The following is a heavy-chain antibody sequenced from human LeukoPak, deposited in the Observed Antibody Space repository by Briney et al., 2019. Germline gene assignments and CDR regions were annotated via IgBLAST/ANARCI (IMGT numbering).Heavy chain of an antibody. CDR3: ARGISDYDILTGYYIRAFDI. Sequence: SETLSLTCAVSGGSISSGGYSWSWLRQPPGKGLKGFGYIYHSGSPYYNPSLKSRVTISVDRSKNQFSLKLSSVTAADTAVYYCARGISDYDILTGYYIRAFDIWGQGTMVTVSS. V-gene: IGHV4-30-2*01. CDR1: GGSISSGGYS. J-gene: IGHJ3*02. CDR2: IYHSGSP. D-gene: IGHD3-9*01.